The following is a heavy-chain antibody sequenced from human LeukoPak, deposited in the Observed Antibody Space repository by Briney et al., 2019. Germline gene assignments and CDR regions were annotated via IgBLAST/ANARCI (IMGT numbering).Heavy chain of an antibody. V-gene: IGHV1-69*04. Sequence: ASVKVSCKASGGTFSSYAISWVRQAPGQGLEWMGRIIPILGIANYAQKFQGRDTITADKSTSTAYMELSSLRSEDTAVYYCARGYYDSSGYPPFFDYWGQGTLVTVSS. J-gene: IGHJ4*02. CDR2: IIPILGIA. CDR3: ARGYYDSSGYPPFFDY. CDR1: GGTFSSYA. D-gene: IGHD3-22*01.